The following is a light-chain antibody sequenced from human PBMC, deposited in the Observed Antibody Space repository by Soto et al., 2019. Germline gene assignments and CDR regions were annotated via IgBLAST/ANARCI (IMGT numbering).Light chain of an antibody. CDR1: QSVSSY. J-gene: IGKJ4*02. CDR2: DAS. Sequence: EIGLTQSPATLSLSPGERATLSCRASQSVSSYLAWYQQKPGQAPRLLIYDASNRATGIPARFSGSGSGTDFTLTISSLEPEDFAVYYCQQRRNWPLQFGGGTK. V-gene: IGKV3-11*01. CDR3: QQRRNWPLQ.